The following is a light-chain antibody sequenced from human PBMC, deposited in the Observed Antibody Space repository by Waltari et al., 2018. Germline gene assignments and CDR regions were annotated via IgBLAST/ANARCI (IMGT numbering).Light chain of an antibody. CDR2: RTS. Sequence: ENVLTQSPGTLSLSPGERVTLSCRASQTVIDRYFAWYQQKPGQAPRLLIYRTSSRATGIPDRFSGSGSGTDFTLTISRLEPEDFAVYYCQQYGESPFTFGPGTKVDIK. J-gene: IGKJ3*01. V-gene: IGKV3-20*01. CDR1: QTVIDRY. CDR3: QQYGESPFT.